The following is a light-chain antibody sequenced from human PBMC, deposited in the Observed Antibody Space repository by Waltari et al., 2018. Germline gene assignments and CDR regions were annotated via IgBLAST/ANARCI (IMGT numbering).Light chain of an antibody. CDR1: SGHSTNV. J-gene: IGLJ3*02. Sequence: QLVLTQSPSASASLGASVKLTCTLSSGHSTNVIAWLQKRPEKGPRYLMKVNSDGSHNKGEEIPERFSGSSSGAERYLTMSSLQAEDEADYYCQTGGHGTWVFGGGTKLTVL. V-gene: IGLV4-69*01. CDR3: QTGGHGTWV. CDR2: VNSDGSH.